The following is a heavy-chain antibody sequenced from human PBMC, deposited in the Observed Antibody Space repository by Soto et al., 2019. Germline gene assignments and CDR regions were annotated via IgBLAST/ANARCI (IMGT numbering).Heavy chain of an antibody. D-gene: IGHD1-1*01. CDR3: ARGRYGDY. CDR2: NSAHNGNT. Sequence: QVHLVQSGAEVKKPGASVKVSCKGSGYTFTTYGITWVRQAPGQGLEWMGWNSAHNGNTNYAQKLQGRVTVTRDTYTSTAYMEPRSLRSDATAVYYCARGRYGDYWGQGALVTVSS. J-gene: IGHJ4*02. V-gene: IGHV1-18*01. CDR1: GYTFTTYG.